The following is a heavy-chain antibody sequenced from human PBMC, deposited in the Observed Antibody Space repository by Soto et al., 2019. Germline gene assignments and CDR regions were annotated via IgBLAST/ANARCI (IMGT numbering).Heavy chain of an antibody. Sequence: QVQLVQSGAEVKKPGSSVKVSCKASGGTFSSYAISWVRQSPGQGLEWMGVIIPIFGTANYAQKFQGRVTITADEYTSTAYMELSSRSSEDTAVYYCARVVVSTTSFVYYYYGMDVWGQGTTVTVSS. CDR1: GGTFSSYA. V-gene: IGHV1-69*01. CDR2: IIPIFGTA. D-gene: IGHD3-22*01. CDR3: ARVVVSTTSFVYYYYGMDV. J-gene: IGHJ6*02.